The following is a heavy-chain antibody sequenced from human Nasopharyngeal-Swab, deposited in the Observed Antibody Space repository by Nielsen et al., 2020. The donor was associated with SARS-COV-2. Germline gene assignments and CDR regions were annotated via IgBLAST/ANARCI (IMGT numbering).Heavy chain of an antibody. CDR3: AKTMVRGDFYYFLDV. D-gene: IGHD3-10*01. Sequence: SLKISCVASGFSFDDYTMHWVRQAPGKGLEWVSGISWKSGNMGYADSVKGRFTISRDNAKNSVYLQMNSLRPEDTALYCCAKTMVRGDFYYFLDVWGKGTTVTVSS. V-gene: IGHV3-9*01. CDR1: GFSFDDYT. J-gene: IGHJ6*03. CDR2: ISWKSGNM.